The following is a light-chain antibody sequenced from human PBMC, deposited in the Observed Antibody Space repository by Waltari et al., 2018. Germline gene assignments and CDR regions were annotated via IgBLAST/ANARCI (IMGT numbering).Light chain of an antibody. CDR2: EDN. CDR1: SGSIASNL. CDR3: QSYDDDLKGV. V-gene: IGLV6-57*04. J-gene: IGLJ3*02. Sequence: FMLTQPHSLSESPGKTVIISCTRSSGSIASNLVQLYQQRPGSAPTTIIFEDNQRPSGAPDRFSGSIDRSSNSASLTISGLKPEDEADYYCQSYDDDLKGVFGGGTKLTVL.